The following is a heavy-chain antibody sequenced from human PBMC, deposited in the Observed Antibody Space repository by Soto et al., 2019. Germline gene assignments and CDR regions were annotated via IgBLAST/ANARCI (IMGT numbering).Heavy chain of an antibody. D-gene: IGHD5-18*01. CDR3: ARDWGYSYSYGMDV. J-gene: IGHJ6*02. Sequence: QVQLVQSGAEEKKPGASVKVSCKASGYTFTSYAMHWVRQAPGQRLEWMGWINAGNGGTKFSQKCQGRVTIPRDTSASTSYMELSSLRSEDTAVYYCARDWGYSYSYGMDVWGQGTTVTVSS. V-gene: IGHV1-3*05. CDR2: INAGNGGT. CDR1: GYTFTSYA.